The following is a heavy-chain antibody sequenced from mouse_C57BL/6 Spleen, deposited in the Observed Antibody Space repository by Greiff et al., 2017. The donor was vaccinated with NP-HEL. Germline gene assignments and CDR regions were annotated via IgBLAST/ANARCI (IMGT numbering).Heavy chain of an antibody. CDR2: INPNNGGT. J-gene: IGHJ4*01. D-gene: IGHD1-3*01. CDR3: ASSGGDAMDY. CDR1: GYTFTDYY. V-gene: IGHV1-26*01. Sequence: EVQLQQSGPELVKPGASVKISCKASGYTFTDYYMNWVKQSHGKSLEWIGDINPNNGGTSYNQKFKGKATLTVDKSSSTAYMELRSLTSEDSAVYYCASSGGDAMDYWGQVTSVTVSS.